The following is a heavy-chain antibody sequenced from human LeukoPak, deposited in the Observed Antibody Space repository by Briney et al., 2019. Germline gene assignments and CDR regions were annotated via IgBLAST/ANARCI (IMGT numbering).Heavy chain of an antibody. CDR1: GFTFGDYA. CDR3: TRMTCSSTSCYQDAFDI. V-gene: IGHV3-49*04. J-gene: IGHJ3*02. CDR2: IRSKAYGGTT. D-gene: IGHD2-2*01. Sequence: GGSLRLSCTASGFTFGDYAMSWVRQAPGKGLEWVGFIRSKAYGGTTEYAASVKDRFTISRDDSKSIAYLQMNSLKTEDTAVYYCTRMTCSSTSCYQDAFDIWGQGTMVTVSS.